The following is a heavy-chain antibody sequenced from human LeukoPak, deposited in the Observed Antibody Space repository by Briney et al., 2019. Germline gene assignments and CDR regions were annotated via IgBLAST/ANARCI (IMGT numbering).Heavy chain of an antibody. J-gene: IGHJ4*02. V-gene: IGHV3-74*01. CDR3: ARDSGFDY. Sequence: SGGSLRLSCAASGFTFSSYWMHWVRQAPGKGLVWVSRIKSDGSSTTYADSVKGRFTISRDNSKNTLYLQMNSLRAEDTAVYYCARDSGFDYWGQGTLVTVSS. CDR2: IKSDGSST. CDR1: GFTFSSYW.